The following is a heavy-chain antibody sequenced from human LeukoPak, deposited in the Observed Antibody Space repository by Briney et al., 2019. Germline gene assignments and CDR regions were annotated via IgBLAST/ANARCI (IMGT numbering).Heavy chain of an antibody. Sequence: PGGSLRLSCVGSGFTLNSHAMSWVRQAPGKGLEWVSGISGTVGGTYYADSVKGRFTISRDNSKNTLYLQMNNLRAEDMAVYYCAKDEEYCSGTYRHRGWFDPWGQGTQVTVSS. D-gene: IGHD2-15*01. CDR1: GFTLNSHA. J-gene: IGHJ5*02. CDR3: AKDEEYCSGTYRHRGWFDP. V-gene: IGHV3-23*01. CDR2: ISGTVGGT.